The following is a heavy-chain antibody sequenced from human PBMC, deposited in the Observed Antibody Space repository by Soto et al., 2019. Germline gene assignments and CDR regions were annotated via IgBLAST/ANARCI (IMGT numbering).Heavy chain of an antibody. CDR3: ARSEGSSWPYYFDY. CDR1: GGTFSSYT. Sequence: QVQLVQSGAEVKKPGSSVKVSCKASGGTFSSYTISWVRQAPGQGLEWMGRIIPILGIANYAQKFQGRVTXXAXKYXSTAYMELSSLRSEDTAVYYCARSEGSSWPYYFDYWGQGTLVTVSS. V-gene: IGHV1-69*02. J-gene: IGHJ4*02. D-gene: IGHD6-13*01. CDR2: IIPILGIA.